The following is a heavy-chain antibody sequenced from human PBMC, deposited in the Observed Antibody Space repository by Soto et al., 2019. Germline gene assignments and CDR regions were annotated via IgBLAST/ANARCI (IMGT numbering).Heavy chain of an antibody. J-gene: IGHJ4*02. CDR1: GFTFGTYT. Sequence: GGSLRLCCAASGFTFGTYTMNRVRQAPGKGLEWVSALGGGGDTHYAESVKGRFTISRDYSKNILLLQMNSLRDEDSAIYYCTKDRHPDGIWTFDFWGQGTLVTVSS. CDR3: TKDRHPDGIWTFDF. D-gene: IGHD3-9*01. V-gene: IGHV3-23*01. CDR2: LGGGGDT.